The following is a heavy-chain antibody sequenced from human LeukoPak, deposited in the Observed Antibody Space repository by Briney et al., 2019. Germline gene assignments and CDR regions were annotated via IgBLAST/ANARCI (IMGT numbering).Heavy chain of an antibody. J-gene: IGHJ4*02. CDR1: GFTFSNAW. V-gene: IGHV3-15*01. CDR2: IKTKTDGGTT. D-gene: IGHD5-18*01. Sequence: KPGGSLRLSCAASGFTFSNAWIKWVRQAPGKGLEWVGRIKTKTDGGTTDYGAPVKGRFTISRDDSKNTVYLQMNSLKTEDTAVYYCLYTAMTGIDYWGQGTLVTVSS. CDR3: LYTAMTGIDY.